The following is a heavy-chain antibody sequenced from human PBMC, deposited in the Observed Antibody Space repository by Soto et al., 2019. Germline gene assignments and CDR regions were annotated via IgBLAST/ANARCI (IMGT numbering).Heavy chain of an antibody. V-gene: IGHV1-69*12. CDR1: GGTFSSSA. J-gene: IGHJ5*02. CDR2: ITPTFGAV. Sequence: QVQLVQSGAEVKKVGFSVKVSCKASGGTFSSSAMSWLRQAPGQGLEWMGGITPTFGAVNYAQKYQSRLTITAYEMSATSYMELRSLTSEASAVFSCAMGRRTSSLWFGPWGQGPLVTGSS. D-gene: IGHD3-16*01. CDR3: AMGRRTSSLWFGP.